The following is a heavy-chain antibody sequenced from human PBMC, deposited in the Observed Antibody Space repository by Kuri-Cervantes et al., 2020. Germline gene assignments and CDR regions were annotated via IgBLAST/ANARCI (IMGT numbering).Heavy chain of an antibody. J-gene: IGHJ6*02. CDR3: ARATLAGSFSGMDV. CDR2: ISSSGSTM. CDR1: GFTFSDYY. Sequence: GESLKISCAASGFTFSDYYMSWIRQAPGKGLEWVSYISSSGSTMYDADSVRGRFTISRDNAKNSLYLQMNSLRAEDTAVYYCARATLAGSFSGMDVWGQGTTVTVSS. V-gene: IGHV3-11*01. D-gene: IGHD3-10*01.